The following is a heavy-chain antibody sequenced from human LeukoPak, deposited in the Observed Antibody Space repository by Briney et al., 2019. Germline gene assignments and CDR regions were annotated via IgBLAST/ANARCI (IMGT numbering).Heavy chain of an antibody. Sequence: SQTLSLTCAISGDSVSSNSAAWNWIRQSPSRGLEWLGRTYYRCKWYNDYAVSVKSRITINPDTSKNQFSLHLNSVTPEDTALYYCARAQEFGCYYYYYYGMDVWGQGTTVTVSS. J-gene: IGHJ6*02. V-gene: IGHV6-1*01. CDR1: GDSVSSNSAA. D-gene: IGHD3-16*01. CDR3: ARAQEFGCYYYYYYGMDV. CDR2: TYYRCKWYN.